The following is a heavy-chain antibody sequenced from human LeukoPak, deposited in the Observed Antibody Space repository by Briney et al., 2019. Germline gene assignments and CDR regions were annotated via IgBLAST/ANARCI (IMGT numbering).Heavy chain of an antibody. CDR1: GFTFSSYA. CDR3: ARELRDGPLDY. V-gene: IGHV3-30-3*01. J-gene: IGHJ4*02. CDR2: ISYDGSNK. D-gene: IGHD5-24*01. Sequence: GGSLRLSCAASGFTFSSYAMHWVRQAPGKGLEWVAVISYDGSNKYYADSVKGRFTISRDNSKNTLYLQMNSLRAEDTAAYYCARELRDGPLDYWGQGTLVTVSS.